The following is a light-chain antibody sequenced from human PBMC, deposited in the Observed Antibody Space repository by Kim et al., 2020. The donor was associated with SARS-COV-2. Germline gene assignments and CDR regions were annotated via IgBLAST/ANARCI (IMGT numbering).Light chain of an antibody. CDR3: QQSYSTSPVT. Sequence: GDRVTITCRASQSISSYLNWYQQKPGKAPKLLIYAASSLQSGVPSRFSGSGSGTDFTLTISSLQPEDFATYYCQQSYSTSPVTFGPGTKVDIK. CDR1: QSISSY. V-gene: IGKV1-39*01. CDR2: AAS. J-gene: IGKJ3*01.